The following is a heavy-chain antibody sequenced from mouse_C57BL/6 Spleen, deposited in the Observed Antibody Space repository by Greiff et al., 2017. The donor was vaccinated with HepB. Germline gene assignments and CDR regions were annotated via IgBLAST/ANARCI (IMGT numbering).Heavy chain of an antibody. Sequence: VNVVESGPELVKPGASVKISCKASGYAFSSSWMNWVKQRPGKGLEWIGRIYPGDGDTNYNGKFKGKATLTADKSSSTAYMQLSSLTSEDSAVYFCARPYYDYDGGGYAMDYWGQGTSVTVSS. J-gene: IGHJ4*01. V-gene: IGHV1-82*01. CDR3: ARPYYDYDGGGYAMDY. CDR1: GYAFSSSW. CDR2: IYPGDGDT. D-gene: IGHD2-4*01.